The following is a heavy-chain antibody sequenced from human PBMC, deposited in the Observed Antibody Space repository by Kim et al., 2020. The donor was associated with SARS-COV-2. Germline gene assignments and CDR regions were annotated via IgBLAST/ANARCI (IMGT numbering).Heavy chain of an antibody. CDR3: ARDRVVTPPADFDY. J-gene: IGHJ4*02. Sequence: NPPLTSRVTISVDTSKNQFSLKRSPVTAADTAVYYCARDRVVTPPADFDYWGQGTLVTVSS. V-gene: IGHV4-39*07. D-gene: IGHD2-15*01.